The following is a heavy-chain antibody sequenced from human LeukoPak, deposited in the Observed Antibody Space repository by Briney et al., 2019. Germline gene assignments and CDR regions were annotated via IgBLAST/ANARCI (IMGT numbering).Heavy chain of an antibody. CDR3: ARGYYDSSGYYSTFDI. D-gene: IGHD3-22*01. V-gene: IGHV4-34*01. J-gene: IGHJ3*02. CDR2: INHSGST. CDR1: GGSFSGYY. Sequence: SETLSLTCAVYGGSFSGYYRSWIRQPPGKGLEWIGEINHSGSTNYNPSLKSRVTISADTSKNQFSLKLSSVTAADTAVYYCARGYYDSSGYYSTFDIWGQGTMVTVSS.